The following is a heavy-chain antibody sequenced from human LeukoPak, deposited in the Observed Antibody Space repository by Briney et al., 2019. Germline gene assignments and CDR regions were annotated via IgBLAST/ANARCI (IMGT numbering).Heavy chain of an antibody. CDR3: AGGLGGFGSSTSCYVY. J-gene: IGHJ4*02. Sequence: MTSETLSLTCAVYGGSFSGYYWSWIRQPPGKGLEWIGEINHSGSTNYNPSLKSRVTISVDTSKNQFSLKLSSVTAADTAVYYCAGGLGGFGSSTSCYVYWGQGTLVTVSS. D-gene: IGHD2-2*01. CDR1: GGSFSGYY. CDR2: INHSGST. V-gene: IGHV4-34*01.